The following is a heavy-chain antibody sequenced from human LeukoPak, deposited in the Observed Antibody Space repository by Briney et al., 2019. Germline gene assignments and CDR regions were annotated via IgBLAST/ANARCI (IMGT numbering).Heavy chain of an antibody. V-gene: IGHV4-39*01. D-gene: IGHD3-9*01. CDR3: TRGSYDVLTGYSTLGEY. CDR2: IYYSGST. CDR1: GXSISSSTYY. J-gene: IGHJ4*02. Sequence: PSETLSLTCNVSGXSISSSTYYWGWIRQPPGKGLEWIGNIYYSGSTYYTPSLKSRLTISVDTSQGQFSLRLSSVTAADTGLYYCTRGSYDVLTGYSTLGEYWGQGALVTVSS.